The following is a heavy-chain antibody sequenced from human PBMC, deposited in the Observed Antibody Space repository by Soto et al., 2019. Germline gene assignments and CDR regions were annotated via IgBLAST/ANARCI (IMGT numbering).Heavy chain of an antibody. V-gene: IGHV3-23*01. CDR2: ISGSVGST. J-gene: IGHJ4*02. CDR3: AKDRTIASRNFDS. Sequence: PVGSLRLSCAASGFTFSDHGMHWVRQAPGKGLEWVSSISGSVGSTFYADSVKGRFTISRDNSMNTLYLQMNSLRAEDTAVYYCAKDRTIASRNFDSWGQGALVTVSS. D-gene: IGHD6-6*01. CDR1: GFTFSDHG.